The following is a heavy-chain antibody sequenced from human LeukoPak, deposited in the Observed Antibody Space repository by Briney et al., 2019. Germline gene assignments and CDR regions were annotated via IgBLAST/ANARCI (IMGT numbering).Heavy chain of an antibody. CDR3: ARGVYIAAAQYGY. J-gene: IGHJ4*02. D-gene: IGHD6-13*01. CDR1: GGSISSYY. V-gene: IGHV4-59*01. Sequence: SETLSLTCTVSGGSISSYYWSWLRQPPGKGLEWIVYIYYSGTTNYNPSLKSRVTISVDTSKNQFSLKLSSVTAADTAVYYCARGVYIAAAQYGYWGQGTLVTVSS. CDR2: IYYSGTT.